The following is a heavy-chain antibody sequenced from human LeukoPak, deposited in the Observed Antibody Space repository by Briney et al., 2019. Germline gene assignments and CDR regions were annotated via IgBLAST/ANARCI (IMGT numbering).Heavy chain of an antibody. J-gene: IGHJ4*02. CDR3: ARSPPVYYDILTGYYFDY. V-gene: IGHV1-69*05. CDR1: GGTFSSYA. Sequence: SVRVSCKASGGTFSSYAISWVRQAPGQGLEWMGGIIPIFGTANYAQKFQGRVTITTDESTSTAYMELRSLRSEDTAVYYCARSPPVYYDILTGYYFDYWGQGTLVTVSS. CDR2: IIPIFGTA. D-gene: IGHD3-9*01.